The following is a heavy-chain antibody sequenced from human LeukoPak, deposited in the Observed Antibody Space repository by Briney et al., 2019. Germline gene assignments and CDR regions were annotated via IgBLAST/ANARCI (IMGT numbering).Heavy chain of an antibody. CDR2: ISWNSGSI. CDR1: GFTFDDYA. Sequence: PGRSLRLSCAASGFTFDDYAMHWVRQAPGKGLEWVSGISWNSGSIGYADSVKGRFTISRDNAKNSLYLQMNSLRAEDMALYYCAKQEAYYYYMDVWGKGTTVTVSS. J-gene: IGHJ6*03. CDR3: AKQEAYYYYMDV. V-gene: IGHV3-9*03.